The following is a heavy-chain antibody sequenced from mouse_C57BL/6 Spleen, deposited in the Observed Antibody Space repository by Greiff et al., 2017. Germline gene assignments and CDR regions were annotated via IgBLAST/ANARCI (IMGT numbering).Heavy chain of an antibody. CDR2: IYPRSGNT. CDR3: ARELRRDYYAMDY. Sequence: QVQLKESGAELARPGASVKLSCKASGYTFTSYGISWVKQRTGQGLEWIGEIYPRSGNTYYNEKFKGKATLTADKSSSTAYMELRSLTSEDSAVYFCARELRRDYYAMDYWGQGTSGTVSS. V-gene: IGHV1-81*01. CDR1: GYTFTSYG. J-gene: IGHJ4*01. D-gene: IGHD2-4*01.